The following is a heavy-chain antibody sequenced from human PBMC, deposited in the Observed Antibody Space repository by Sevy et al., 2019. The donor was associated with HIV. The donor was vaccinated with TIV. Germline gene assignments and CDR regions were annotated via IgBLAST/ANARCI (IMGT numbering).Heavy chain of an antibody. J-gene: IGHJ4*02. Sequence: GESLKISGTASGFTVNTNYMSWGRQAPEKGLEWGSVIYSGGSTYYADSWKGRFTISRDNSKNTVYLQMNSLRAEDTAVYYCARFSGGSKGTGFDYWGQGTLVTVSS. CDR2: IYSGGST. CDR3: ARFSGGSKGTGFDY. D-gene: IGHD2-15*01. V-gene: IGHV3-53*01. CDR1: GFTVNTNY.